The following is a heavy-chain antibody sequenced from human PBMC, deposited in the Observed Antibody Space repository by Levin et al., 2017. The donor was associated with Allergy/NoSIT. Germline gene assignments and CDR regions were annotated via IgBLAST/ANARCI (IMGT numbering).Heavy chain of an antibody. J-gene: IGHJ6*02. Sequence: GESLKISCKASGYTFTGYYMHWVRQAPGQGLEWMGWINPNSGGTNYAQKFQGRVTMTRDTSISTAYMELSRLRSDDTAVYYCARDAAAKYYGMDVWGQGTTVTVSS. V-gene: IGHV1-2*02. D-gene: IGHD6-13*01. CDR3: ARDAAAKYYGMDV. CDR1: GYTFTGYY. CDR2: INPNSGGT.